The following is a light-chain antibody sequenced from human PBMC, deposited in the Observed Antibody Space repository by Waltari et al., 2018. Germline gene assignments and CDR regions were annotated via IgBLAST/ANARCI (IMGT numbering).Light chain of an antibody. CDR1: QSIGHY. J-gene: IGKJ1*01. CDR3: QESYSSPPST. CDR2: SAS. V-gene: IGKV1-39*01. Sequence: DIQMTQSPSSLSAVVGDRVTITCRASQSIGHYLNWYQQKPGKAPQLLIYSASSLQRGVPSRFSGRGSGTEFSLTISGLQPDDFATYYCQESYSSPPSTFGQGTKVDIK.